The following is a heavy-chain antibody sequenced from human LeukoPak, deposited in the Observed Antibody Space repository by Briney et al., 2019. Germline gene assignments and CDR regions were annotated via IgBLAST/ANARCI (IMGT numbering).Heavy chain of an antibody. CDR2: IYTSGST. CDR1: GGSISSGSYY. D-gene: IGHD4-17*01. CDR3: ARDTPPDYVGNWFDP. J-gene: IGHJ5*02. V-gene: IGHV4-61*02. Sequence: SETLSLTXTVSGGSISSGSYYWSWVRQPAGKGLEWIGRIYTSGSTNYNPSLKSRVTIPVDTSKNQFSLKLSSVTAADTAVYYCARDTPPDYVGNWFDPWGQGTLVTVSS.